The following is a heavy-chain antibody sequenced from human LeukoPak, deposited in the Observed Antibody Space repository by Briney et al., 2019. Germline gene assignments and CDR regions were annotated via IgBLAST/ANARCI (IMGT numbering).Heavy chain of an antibody. CDR1: GFTFDDYA. CDR3: SPLTVASG. J-gene: IGHJ4*02. D-gene: IGHD6-25*01. V-gene: IGHV3-9*01. CDR2: ISWNSGSI. Sequence: PGGSLRLSCAAPGFTFDDYAMHWVRQAPGKGLEWVSGISWNSGSIGYTDSVKGRFTISRDNAKNSLYLQMNSLRAEDTALYYCSPLTVASGWGQGTLVTVSS.